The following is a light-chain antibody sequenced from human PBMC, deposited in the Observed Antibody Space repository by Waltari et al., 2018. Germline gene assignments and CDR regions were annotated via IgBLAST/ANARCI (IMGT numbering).Light chain of an antibody. J-gene: IGKJ1*01. CDR2: GAS. CDR1: QSVSSSY. Sequence: EIVLTQSPGSLSLSPGEGATLSCRASQSVSSSYLAWYQQKPGQAPRVLIYGASSRATGIPERFSGSGSGTDFTLTITRLEPEDFAVYYCQQFGSSPWTFGQGTKMEIK. CDR3: QQFGSSPWT. V-gene: IGKV3-20*01.